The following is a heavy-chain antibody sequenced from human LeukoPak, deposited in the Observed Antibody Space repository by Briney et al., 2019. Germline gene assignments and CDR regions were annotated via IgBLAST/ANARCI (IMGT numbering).Heavy chain of an antibody. J-gene: IGHJ4*02. Sequence: ASVKVSCKASGYTFTSYGITWVRQAPGQGLEWMGWISAYNGNTDYAQNLQGRVTMTTGTSTSTTYMELRSLRSDDTAVYYCARDITGFHSSGYKSPFDYWGQGTLVTVSS. CDR3: ARDITGFHSSGYKSPFDY. CDR2: ISAYNGNT. D-gene: IGHD3-22*01. V-gene: IGHV1-18*01. CDR1: GYTFTSYG.